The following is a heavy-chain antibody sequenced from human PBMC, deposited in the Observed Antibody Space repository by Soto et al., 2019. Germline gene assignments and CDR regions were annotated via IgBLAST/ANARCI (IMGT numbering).Heavy chain of an antibody. Sequence: QVRLQESGPGLVKSSQTLSLTCSVSGGAINSDYYYWGWVRQPPGKGLEWIGYMYSSGSTYSNPYLKSPVAMSVDTSQNPFSLSLTSVTAADSAVYFCVRGTECATVDACHRSFDSWGQGIPVTVSS. CDR3: VRGTECATVDACHRSFDS. V-gene: IGHV4-30-4*01. CDR1: GGAINSDYYY. D-gene: IGHD2-15*01. CDR2: MYSSGST. J-gene: IGHJ4*02.